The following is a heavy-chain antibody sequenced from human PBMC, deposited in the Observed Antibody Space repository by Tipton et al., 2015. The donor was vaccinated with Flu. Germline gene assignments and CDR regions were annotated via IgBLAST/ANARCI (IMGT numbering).Heavy chain of an antibody. CDR3: AMDDFGSSWYGY. CDR1: GGPISSSAYY. J-gene: IGHJ4*02. Sequence: TLSLTCTVSGGPISSSAYYWGWLRQTPGKGLEWIGNIYYSGSTFYNPSLKSRVTISLDKSTNQFSLRLSSVTAADTAIYYCAMDDFGSSWYGYWGQGSLVTVSS. V-gene: IGHV4-39*07. D-gene: IGHD6-13*01. CDR2: IYYSGST.